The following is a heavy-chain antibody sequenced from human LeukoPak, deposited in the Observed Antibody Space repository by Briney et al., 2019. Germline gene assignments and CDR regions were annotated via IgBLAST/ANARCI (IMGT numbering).Heavy chain of an antibody. CDR3: ARAPPTSGWYLWFDP. CDR2: ISGSGSTM. J-gene: IGHJ5*02. D-gene: IGHD6-19*01. CDR1: GFSFSDYY. V-gene: IGHV3-11*01. Sequence: GGSLRLSCAASGFSFSDYYMSWIRQAPGKGLEWVSYISGSGSTMYYADSVKVRFTISRDNTKSSLHLQMNSLRDEDTAVYYCARAPPTSGWYLWFDPWGQGTLVTVSS.